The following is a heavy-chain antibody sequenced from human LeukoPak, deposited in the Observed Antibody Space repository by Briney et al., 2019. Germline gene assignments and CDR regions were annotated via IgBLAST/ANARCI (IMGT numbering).Heavy chain of an antibody. CDR3: AKDGHRSSRHGDSFDI. Sequence: GGSLRLSCAASGFTFSSYGMHWVRQAPGKGLEWVAFITYDGSNKYYAESLKGRFTISRDNSKNTLYLQMNSLRPEDTAVYYCAKDGHRSSRHGDSFDIWGQGTMVTVSS. J-gene: IGHJ3*02. D-gene: IGHD6-13*01. V-gene: IGHV3-30*02. CDR1: GFTFSSYG. CDR2: ITYDGSNK.